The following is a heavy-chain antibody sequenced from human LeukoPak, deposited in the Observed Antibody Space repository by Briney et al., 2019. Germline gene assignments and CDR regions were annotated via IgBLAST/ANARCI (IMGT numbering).Heavy chain of an antibody. V-gene: IGHV1-24*01. CDR2: FDPEDGET. CDR3: ATGPKDLTGVAFDI. J-gene: IGHJ3*02. CDR1: GYTLTELS. D-gene: IGHD7-27*01. Sequence: AASVKVSCKVSGYTLTELSMHWVRQAPGKGLEWMGGFDPEDGETIYAQKFQGRVTMTEDTSTDTAYMELSSLRSEDTAVYYCATGPKDLTGVAFDIWGQGTMVTVSS.